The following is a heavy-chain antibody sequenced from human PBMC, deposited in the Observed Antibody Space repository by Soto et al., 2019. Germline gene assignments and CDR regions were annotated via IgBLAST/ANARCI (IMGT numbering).Heavy chain of an antibody. CDR3: ARQGSY. Sequence: PSETLSLTCTFSCVSISDTSYYWGWIRQPPGKGLDWIGTIYFNGNTFYNPSLKSRLTISVDTSSNQFSLRLTSVTAADTAVYYCARQGSYWGQGTLVTVSS. CDR2: IYFNGNT. V-gene: IGHV4-39*01. CDR1: CVSISDTSYY. J-gene: IGHJ4*02.